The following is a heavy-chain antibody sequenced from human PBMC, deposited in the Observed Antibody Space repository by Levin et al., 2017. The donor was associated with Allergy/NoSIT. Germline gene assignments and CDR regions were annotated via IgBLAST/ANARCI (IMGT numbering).Heavy chain of an antibody. CDR1: GDSISSGGYY. Sequence: SQTLSLTCTVSGDSISSGGYYWSWIRQHPGKGLEWVGYIYYSGVTFYNPSLKSRVTISVDTSKNQFSLKLNSVTAADTAVYYCARSYYDIFFDPWCQGTLVTVSS. CDR3: ARSYYDIFFDP. V-gene: IGHV4-31*03. J-gene: IGHJ5*02. D-gene: IGHD3-9*01. CDR2: IYYSGVT.